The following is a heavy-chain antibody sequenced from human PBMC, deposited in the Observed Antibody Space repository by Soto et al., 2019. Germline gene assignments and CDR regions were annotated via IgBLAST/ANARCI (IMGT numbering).Heavy chain of an antibody. V-gene: IGHV3-48*01. CDR3: ARDYGVLRFLAWLSNDS. Sequence: GGSLRLSCAASGFTFSSYSMNWVRQAPGKGLEWVSYINYNSGTIYYADSIKGRFTISRDNAKNSLYLQMNSLRADDTAVYYCARDYGVLRFLAWLSNDSWGQGTLVTVSS. D-gene: IGHD3-3*01. J-gene: IGHJ4*02. CDR1: GFTFSSYS. CDR2: INYNSGTI.